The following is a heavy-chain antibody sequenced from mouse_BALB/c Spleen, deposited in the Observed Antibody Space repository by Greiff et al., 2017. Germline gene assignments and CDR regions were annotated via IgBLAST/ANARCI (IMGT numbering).Heavy chain of an antibody. CDR3: ARGRYFDY. V-gene: IGHV5-4*02. CDR2: ISDGGSYT. Sequence: DVQLVESGGGLVKPGGSLKLSCAASGFTFSDYYMYWVRQTPEKRLEWVATISDGGSYTYYPDSVKGRFTISRDNAKNNLYLQMSSLKSEDTAMYYCARGRYFDYWGQGTTLTVSS. J-gene: IGHJ2*01. CDR1: GFTFSDYY.